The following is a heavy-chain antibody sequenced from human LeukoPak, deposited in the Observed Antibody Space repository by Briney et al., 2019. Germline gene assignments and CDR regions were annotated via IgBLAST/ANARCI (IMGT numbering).Heavy chain of an antibody. CDR2: MSNDGSHK. CDR1: GFTFSSYG. V-gene: IGHV3-30*18. CDR3: AKSVYSGSSLGGIFDY. J-gene: IGHJ4*02. Sequence: KPGGSLRLSCAASGFTFSSYGMHWVRQAPGKGLEWVAGMSNDGSHKDYKKSVKGRFTISRDNSKNTLYLQMNSLRTEDAAAYYCAKSVYSGSSLGGIFDYWGQGTLVTVSS. D-gene: IGHD1-26*01.